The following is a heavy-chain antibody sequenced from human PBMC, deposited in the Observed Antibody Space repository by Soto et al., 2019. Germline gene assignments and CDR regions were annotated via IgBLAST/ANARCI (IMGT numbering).Heavy chain of an antibody. J-gene: IGHJ4*02. D-gene: IGHD5-12*01. CDR2: ISSSSSTI. V-gene: IGHV3-48*01. CDR1: GFTFSSYS. Sequence: EVQLVESGGDLVQPGGSLRLSCAASGFTFSSYSMNWVRQAPGKGLEWVSYISSSSSTIYYADSVKGRFTISRDNANNSLYLQMNSLRAEDTAVYYCAREGYSVYDYPGYFDYWGQGTLVTVSS. CDR3: AREGYSVYDYPGYFDY.